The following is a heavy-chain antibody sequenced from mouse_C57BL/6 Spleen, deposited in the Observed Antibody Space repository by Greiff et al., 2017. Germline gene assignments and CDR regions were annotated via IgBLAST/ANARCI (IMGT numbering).Heavy chain of an antibody. V-gene: IGHV5-17*01. CDR3: ARRRTSNWDWFAY. CDR1: GFTFSDYG. J-gene: IGHJ3*01. D-gene: IGHD4-1*02. Sequence: EVQLVEPGGGLVKPGGSLKLSCAASGFTFSDYGMHWVRQAPEKGLEWVAYISSGSSTIYYADTVKGRFTISRDNAKNTLFLQMTRLRSEDTAMYYCARRRTSNWDWFAYWGQGTLVTVSA. CDR2: ISSGSSTI.